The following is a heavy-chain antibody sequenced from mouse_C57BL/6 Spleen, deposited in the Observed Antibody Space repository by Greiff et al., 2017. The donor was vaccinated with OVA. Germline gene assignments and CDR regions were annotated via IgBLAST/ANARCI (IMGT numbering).Heavy chain of an antibody. J-gene: IGHJ3*01. V-gene: IGHV5-17*01. CDR1: GFTFSDYG. D-gene: IGHD2-5*01. CDR2: ISSGSSTI. CDR3: ARRSYYSNATFAY. Sequence: EVMLVESGGGLVKPGGSLKLSCAASGFTFSDYGMHWVRQAPEKGLEWVAYISSGSSTIYYADTVKGRFTISRDNAKNTLFLQMTSLRSEDTAMYYCARRSYYSNATFAYWGQGTLVTVSA.